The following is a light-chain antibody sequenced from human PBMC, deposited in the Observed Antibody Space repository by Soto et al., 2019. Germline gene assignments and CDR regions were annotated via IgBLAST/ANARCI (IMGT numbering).Light chain of an antibody. Sequence: DIQMTQSPSSLSASVGDRVTITCRISQSIDNYLNWYQQKPGKAPKLLIYTASNLQTGVPSRFSGSGSGTDFTLTISSLQPEDFATYYCQQSYSSPPLTFGGGTKVEIK. CDR3: QQSYSSPPLT. CDR1: QSIDNY. V-gene: IGKV1-39*01. J-gene: IGKJ4*01. CDR2: TAS.